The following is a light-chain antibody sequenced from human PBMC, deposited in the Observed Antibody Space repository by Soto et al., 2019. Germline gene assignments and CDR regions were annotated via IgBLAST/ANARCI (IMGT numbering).Light chain of an antibody. J-gene: IGKJ1*01. V-gene: IGKV1-5*03. Sequence: DIQMTQSPSPLSGSVGDRVTITCRASQTISSWLAWYQQKPGKAPKLLIYKASTLKSGVPSRFSGSGSGTEFTLTISSLDPDDFAIYYCQQYNGYGRFGQGTKVDIK. CDR1: QTISSW. CDR2: KAS. CDR3: QQYNGYGR.